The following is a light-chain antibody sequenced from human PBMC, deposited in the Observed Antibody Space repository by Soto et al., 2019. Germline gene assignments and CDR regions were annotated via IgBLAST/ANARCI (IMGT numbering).Light chain of an antibody. CDR2: LEGSGSY. Sequence: QLVLTQSSSASASLGSSVKLTCTLSSGHSGYIIAWHQQQPGKAPRYLMKLEGSGSYNKGSGVPDRFSGSSFGADRYLTISNLQFEDEADYYCETWDSDTRVFCGGTKLTVL. CDR1: SGHSGYI. V-gene: IGLV4-60*02. J-gene: IGLJ2*01. CDR3: ETWDSDTRV.